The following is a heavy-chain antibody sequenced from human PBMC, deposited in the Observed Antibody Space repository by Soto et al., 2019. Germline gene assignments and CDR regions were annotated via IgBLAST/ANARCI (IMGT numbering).Heavy chain of an antibody. J-gene: IGHJ4*03. Sequence: GGSLRLSCAPSGFTFSSYGMNLVRQAPGKGLERVAVIWYDGNNKYYADSVKGRFTISRNNTKNTLYLQMKTLRAEDTAVYYCARVRDTTMAARRWSYFDYWGHRTLVTVSS. CDR1: GFTFSSYG. CDR2: IWYDGNNK. D-gene: IGHD3-10*01. V-gene: IGHV3-33*01. CDR3: ARVRDTTMAARRWSYFDY.